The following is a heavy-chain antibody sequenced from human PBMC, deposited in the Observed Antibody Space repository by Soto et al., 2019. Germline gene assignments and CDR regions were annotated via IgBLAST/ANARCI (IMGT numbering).Heavy chain of an antibody. CDR2: IYWNDDK. D-gene: IGHD1-26*01. CDR3: AHRHELGSFDI. Sequence: QITLKESGPTLVKPTQTLTLTCTFSGFSLSTRAVGVGWIRQPPGKALEWLALIYWNDDKRYSPSLKNRLTITKDTSKNHVVLTMTNMDPVVTATYYCAHRHELGSFDIWGQGTKVTVSS. J-gene: IGHJ3*02. CDR1: GFSLSTRAVG. V-gene: IGHV2-5*01.